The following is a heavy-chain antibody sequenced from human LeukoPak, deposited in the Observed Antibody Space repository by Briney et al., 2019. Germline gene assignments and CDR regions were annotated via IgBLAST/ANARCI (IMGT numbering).Heavy chain of an antibody. J-gene: IGHJ4*02. Sequence: GGSLRLSCAASGFTFRNYAMSWVRQAPGKGLEWVSTISGSGGSTYYVDSVKGRFTISRDNAKNSLYLQMNSLRDEDTAVYYCARDLSGTYYLSDWGQGTLVTVSS. CDR1: GFTFRNYA. CDR3: ARDLSGTYYLSD. D-gene: IGHD3-10*01. CDR2: ISGSGGST. V-gene: IGHV3-23*01.